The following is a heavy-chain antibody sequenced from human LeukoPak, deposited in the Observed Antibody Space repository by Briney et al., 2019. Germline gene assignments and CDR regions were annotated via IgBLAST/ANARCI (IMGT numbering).Heavy chain of an antibody. CDR2: IYYSGST. J-gene: IGHJ6*01. CDR1: GGSISSYY. D-gene: IGHD3-10*01. V-gene: IGHV4-59*12. Sequence: PSETLSLTCTVSGGSISSYYWSWIRQPPGKGLEWIGYIYYSGSTNYNPSLKSRVTISVDTSKNQFSLKLSSVTAADTPVCYCAREHMVRGVINRWGQGALGTVSS. CDR3: AREHMVRGVINR.